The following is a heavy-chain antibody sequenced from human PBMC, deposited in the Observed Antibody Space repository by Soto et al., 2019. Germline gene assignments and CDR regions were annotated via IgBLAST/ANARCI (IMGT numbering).Heavy chain of an antibody. CDR3: AKSRDAYIQFDY. CDR2: IYWDDDK. Sequence: QITLKESGPTLVKPTQTLTLTCTFSGFSLSTSGVGVGWIRQPPGKALEWLALIYWDDDKRYSPALKSRLTITKDTSKNQVVLTMTNMDPVDTATYFCAKSRDAYIQFDYCGQGTLVTVSS. CDR1: GFSLSTSGVG. J-gene: IGHJ4*02. V-gene: IGHV2-5*02. D-gene: IGHD2-2*01.